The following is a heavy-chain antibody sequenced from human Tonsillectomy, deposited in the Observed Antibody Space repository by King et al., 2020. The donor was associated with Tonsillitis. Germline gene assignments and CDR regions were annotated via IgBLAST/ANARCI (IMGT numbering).Heavy chain of an antibody. CDR2: ISGGDIYT. V-gene: IGHV3-43*02. Sequence: VQLVESGGGVVQPGGSLRLSCAASGFICDDYAMHWVRQAPGKGLEWVSLISGGDIYTYYADSVQGRFTISRDDSKNSLYLEINSLRTEDTAFYYCAKSKGRGWDNGFDIWGQGTMVTVSS. D-gene: IGHD6-19*01. J-gene: IGHJ3*02. CDR1: GFICDDYA. CDR3: AKSKGRGWDNGFDI.